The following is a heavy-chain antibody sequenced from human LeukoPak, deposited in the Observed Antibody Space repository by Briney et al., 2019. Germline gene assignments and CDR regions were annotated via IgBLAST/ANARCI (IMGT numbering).Heavy chain of an antibody. CDR1: GYTFSSYG. J-gene: IGHJ4*02. CDR2: ISAYNGNT. Sequence: ASVKVSCKASGYTFSSYGISWVRQAPGQGLEWMGWISAYNGNTNRAQKLQGRVTMTTDTSTSTAYMELRSLRSDDTAVYYCARANTGHCSGGSCYELDYWGQGTLVTVSS. D-gene: IGHD2-15*01. V-gene: IGHV1-18*01. CDR3: ARANTGHCSGGSCYELDY.